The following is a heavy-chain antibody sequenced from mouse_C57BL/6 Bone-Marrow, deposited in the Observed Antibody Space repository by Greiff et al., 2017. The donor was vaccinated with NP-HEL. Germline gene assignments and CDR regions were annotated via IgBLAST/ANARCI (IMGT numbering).Heavy chain of an antibody. CDR1: GYTFTGYW. J-gene: IGHJ1*03. Sequence: QVQLQQSGAELMKPGASVKLSCKASGYTFTGYWIEWVKQRPGHGLEWIGKIFPGSGSTKYNEKFKGKATLTADTSSNTAYMQLSSLTPEDSAIYYCASNRWYFGVWGTGTTVTVSP. D-gene: IGHD2-14*01. CDR2: IFPGSGST. CDR3: ASNRWYFGV. V-gene: IGHV1-9*01.